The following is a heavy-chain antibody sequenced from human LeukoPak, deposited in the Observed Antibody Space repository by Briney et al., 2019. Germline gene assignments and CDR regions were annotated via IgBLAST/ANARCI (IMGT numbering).Heavy chain of an antibody. CDR2: INHSGST. CDR1: GGLFCGYY. J-gene: IGHJ3*02. CDR3: ARGPYSYDSSGAFDI. D-gene: IGHD3-22*01. V-gene: IGHV4-34*01. Sequence: SETLSLICAVYGGLFCGYYWSWLRQPPGKGLEWIGEINHSGSTNYNQSLQRRVTISVDTSKNQFSLNLSSVTAADTAVYFCARGPYSYDSSGAFDIWGQGTMVTVSS.